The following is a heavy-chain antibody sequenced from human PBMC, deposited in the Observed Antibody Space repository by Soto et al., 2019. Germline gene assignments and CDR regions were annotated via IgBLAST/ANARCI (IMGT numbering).Heavy chain of an antibody. Sequence: GGSLRLSCAASGITFSNYALSWVRQAPGKGLEWVSAISGSGTNTHYADSVKGRFTISRDSSKNTLYLQMNSLRAEDTAVYYCAKKITMIVVVIGAQGMDVWGQGTTVTVSS. V-gene: IGHV3-23*01. CDR1: GITFSNYA. J-gene: IGHJ6*02. D-gene: IGHD3-22*01. CDR2: ISGSGTNT. CDR3: AKKITMIVVVIGAQGMDV.